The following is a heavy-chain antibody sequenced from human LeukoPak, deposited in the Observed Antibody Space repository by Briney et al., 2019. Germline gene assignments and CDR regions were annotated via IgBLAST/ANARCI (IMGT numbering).Heavy chain of an antibody. CDR2: ISSSGGTI. CDR1: GFTFSGYE. Sequence: PGGSLRLSCAASGFTFSGYEMNWVRQAPGKGLEWVSYISSSGGTIYYADSVKGRFTISRDNAKNSLYLQMNSLRAEDTAVYYCARDEVYGEQYYFDYWGQGTLVTVSS. V-gene: IGHV3-48*03. D-gene: IGHD4/OR15-4a*01. J-gene: IGHJ4*02. CDR3: ARDEVYGEQYYFDY.